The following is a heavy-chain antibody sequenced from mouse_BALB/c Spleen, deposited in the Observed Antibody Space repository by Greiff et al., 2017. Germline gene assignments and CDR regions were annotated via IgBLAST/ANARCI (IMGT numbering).Heavy chain of an antibody. Sequence: QVQLQQSGAELVRPGTSVKVSCKASGYAFTNYLIEWVKQRPGQGLEWIGVINPGSGGTNYNEKFKGKATLTADKSSSTAYMQLSSLTSDDSAVYFCARSYGNYGWFADWGQGTLVTVSA. CDR1: GYAFTNYL. CDR3: ARSYGNYGWFAD. CDR2: INPGSGGT. J-gene: IGHJ3*01. V-gene: IGHV1-54*01. D-gene: IGHD2-1*01.